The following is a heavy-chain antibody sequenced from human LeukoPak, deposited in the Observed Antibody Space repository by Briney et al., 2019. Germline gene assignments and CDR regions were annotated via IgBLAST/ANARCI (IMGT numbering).Heavy chain of an antibody. CDR3: AREYCGSASHCAGGLFFDL. CDR2: INWNSGSI. CDR1: GFKFDDYA. V-gene: IGHV3-9*01. J-gene: IGHJ2*01. D-gene: IGHD2-21*01. Sequence: GGSLRLSCAVSGFKFDDYAMHWVRQAPGRGLEWVSSINWNSGSIGYGDSVKGRFTISRENARNSVYLQMNSLRAGDTAVYYCAREYCGSASHCAGGLFFDLWGRGALVTVSS.